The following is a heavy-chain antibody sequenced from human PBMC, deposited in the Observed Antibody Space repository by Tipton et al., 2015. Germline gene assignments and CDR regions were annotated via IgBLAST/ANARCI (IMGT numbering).Heavy chain of an antibody. D-gene: IGHD3-16*01. CDR3: ARGGRAYTIDY. CDR1: GLIFETVW. Sequence: GSLRLSCAASGLIFETVWMNWVRQAPGKGLEWVGRIKSKLEGGTRDYSAPVKGRFNISRDNAKNSLYVEMNSLTAEDTAMFYCARGGRAYTIDYWGQGTLVTVSS. J-gene: IGHJ4*02. V-gene: IGHV3-15*07. CDR2: IKSKLEGGTR.